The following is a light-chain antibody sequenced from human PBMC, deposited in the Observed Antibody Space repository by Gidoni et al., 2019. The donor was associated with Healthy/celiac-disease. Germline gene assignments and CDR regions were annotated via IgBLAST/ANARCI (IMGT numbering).Light chain of an antibody. CDR3: QHFGG. CDR2: DAS. V-gene: IGKV3-11*01. J-gene: IGKJ3*01. CDR1: QSVSSY. Sequence: EIVLTQSPVTLSLSPGERATLSCRASQSVSSYLAWYQQKPGQAPRLLIYDASNRATGIPARFSGSGSGTDFTLTISSLEPEDFAVYYCQHFGGFXPXTKVDIK.